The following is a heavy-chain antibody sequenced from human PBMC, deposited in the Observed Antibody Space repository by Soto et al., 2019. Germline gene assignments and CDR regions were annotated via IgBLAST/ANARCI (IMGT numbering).Heavy chain of an antibody. CDR2: VYYSGST. Sequence: QLQLQESGPGLVKPSETLSLTCTVSGGSISSSDCYWGWIRQPPGKGLEWIGRVYYSGSTYYNPPLKNRVTRSVDASSIRFSLKMSSVPASDPAVYYCARDPYAAPYNGLAPSSVVLNAFNIWGQGTMVAVSS. D-gene: IGHD2-8*01. CDR3: ARDPYAAPYNGLAPSSVVLNAFNI. V-gene: IGHV4-39*02. CDR1: GGSISSSDCY. J-gene: IGHJ3*02.